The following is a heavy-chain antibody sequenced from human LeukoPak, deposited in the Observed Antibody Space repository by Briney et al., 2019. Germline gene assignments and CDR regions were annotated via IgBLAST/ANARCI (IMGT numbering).Heavy chain of an antibody. CDR1: GFTFSTYG. Sequence: GRSLRLSCAASGFTFSTYGMHWVRQAPGKGLEWVAVIWFDGSNQYYVDSVRGRFSISRDNAKNSLYLQMNSLRDEDTAVYYCARILGLTLDYWGQGALVTVSS. D-gene: IGHD1-14*01. CDR3: ARILGLTLDY. J-gene: IGHJ4*02. V-gene: IGHV3-33*01. CDR2: IWFDGSNQ.